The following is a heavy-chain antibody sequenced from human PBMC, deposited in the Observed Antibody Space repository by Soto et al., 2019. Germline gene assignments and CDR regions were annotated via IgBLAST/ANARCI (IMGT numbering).Heavy chain of an antibody. Sequence: QVQLVQSGAEMRKPGSSLRVSCKASGGTFSDYAFSWVRQAPGQGLEWMGGIVPRFDSPNYAQKFGGRVTITADTSSSTVYMALSSLRFDDTVVYFCARDRIQLRLGKYSFNGMDVWGQGTTIIVSS. V-gene: IGHV1-69*06. CDR3: ARDRIQLRLGKYSFNGMDV. CDR2: IVPRFDSP. D-gene: IGHD3-16*01. J-gene: IGHJ6*02. CDR1: GGTFSDYA.